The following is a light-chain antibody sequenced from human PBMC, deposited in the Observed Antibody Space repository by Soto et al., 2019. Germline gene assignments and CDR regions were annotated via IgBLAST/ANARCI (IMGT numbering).Light chain of an antibody. CDR1: QSVSSY. CDR3: PQRSNWPPDT. CDR2: DAS. V-gene: IGKV3-11*01. Sequence: EIVLTQSPATLSLSPGERATLSCRASQSVSSYLAWYQQKPGQAPRLLIYDASNRATGIPARFSGSGSGTDFTLTISILEPEDFAVYYCPQRSNWPPDTFGQGTRLEIK. J-gene: IGKJ5*01.